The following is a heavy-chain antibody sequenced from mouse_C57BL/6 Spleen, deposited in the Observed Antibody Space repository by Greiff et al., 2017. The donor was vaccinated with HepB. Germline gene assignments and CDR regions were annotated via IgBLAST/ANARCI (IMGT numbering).Heavy chain of an antibody. J-gene: IGHJ3*01. CDR2: IYPGDGDT. D-gene: IGHD2-4*01. CDR3: ARYDDDAGLAY. V-gene: IGHV1-82*01. CDR1: GYAFSSSW. Sequence: VQLQQSGPELVKPGASVKISCKASGYAFSSSWMNWVKQRPGKGLEWIGRIYPGDGDTNYNGKFKGKATLTADNSSSTAYMQLSSLTSEDSAVYVGARYDDDAGLAYWGQGTLVTVSA.